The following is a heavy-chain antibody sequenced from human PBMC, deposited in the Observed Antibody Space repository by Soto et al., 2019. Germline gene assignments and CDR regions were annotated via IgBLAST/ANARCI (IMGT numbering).Heavy chain of an antibody. CDR1: GHTLTDYG. Sequence: ASVKVSCKASGHTLTDYGISWVRQAPGQGLEWMGWISAYNDDTKYAQKLQGRVTMTTDTSTSTAYMELRSLRSDDTAVYYCAREYCSGGSCYGVDYWGQGTLVTVSS. D-gene: IGHD2-15*01. CDR3: AREYCSGGSCYGVDY. V-gene: IGHV1-18*01. J-gene: IGHJ4*02. CDR2: ISAYNDDT.